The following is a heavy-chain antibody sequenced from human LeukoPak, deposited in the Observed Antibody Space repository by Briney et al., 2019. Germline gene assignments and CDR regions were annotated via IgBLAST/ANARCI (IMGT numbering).Heavy chain of an antibody. CDR3: AKGSRDGYNFDY. Sequence: GGSLRLSCAASGFTFSSYAMSWVRQAPGKGLEWVSAISGSGGSTYYADSVKGRFTISRDNSKNTLYLQMNSLRAEDTAVYHCAKGSRDGYNFDYWGQGTLVTVSS. CDR2: ISGSGGST. D-gene: IGHD5-24*01. J-gene: IGHJ4*02. V-gene: IGHV3-23*01. CDR1: GFTFSSYA.